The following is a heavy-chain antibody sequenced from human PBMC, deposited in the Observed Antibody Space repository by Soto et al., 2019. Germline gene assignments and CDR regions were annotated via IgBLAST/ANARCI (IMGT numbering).Heavy chain of an antibody. Sequence: QVQLQQGGAGLLKPSETLSLTCAVYSGSFRGHYWSWIRQPPGKDLGWIGEIYHGLSIVYNPSLKSRVTISGDSSKNQFSLKLSSVTAADTAVYYCARHGGYFFDYWGQGTLVTVSS. CDR3: ARHGGYFFDY. D-gene: IGHD3-16*01. CDR1: SGSFRGHY. CDR2: IYHGLSI. J-gene: IGHJ4*02. V-gene: IGHV4-34*01.